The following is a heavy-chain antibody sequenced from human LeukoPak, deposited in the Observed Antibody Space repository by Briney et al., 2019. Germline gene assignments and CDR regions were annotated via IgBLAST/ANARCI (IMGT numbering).Heavy chain of an antibody. CDR1: GFTFDDYA. CDR2: ISGDGGST. CDR3: AKSKGIKSGSFDY. J-gene: IGHJ4*02. D-gene: IGHD1-26*01. Sequence: GGSLRLSCVASGFTFDDYAIHWVRQAPGKGLEWVFFISGDGGSTYYADSVKGRFTISRDNSKKSLYLQMNSLRTEDTALYHCAKSKGIKSGSFDYWGQGTLVTVSS. V-gene: IGHV3-43*02.